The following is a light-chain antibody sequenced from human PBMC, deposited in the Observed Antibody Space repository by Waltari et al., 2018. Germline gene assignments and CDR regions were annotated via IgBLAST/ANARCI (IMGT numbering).Light chain of an antibody. CDR1: GLSKQY. CDR3: QSADSSGPIVV. Sequence: SYELTQAPSVSVSPGQTARITCSGDGLSKQYAYWYQQKPVQAPVLMVYKDSERPSGIPERFSWASSGTTVTLTISGVQAEDEADYYCQSADSSGPIVVFGGGTKVTVL. J-gene: IGLJ2*01. CDR2: KDS. V-gene: IGLV3-25*03.